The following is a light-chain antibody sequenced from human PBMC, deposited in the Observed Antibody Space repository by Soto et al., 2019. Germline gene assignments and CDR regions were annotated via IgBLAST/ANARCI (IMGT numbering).Light chain of an antibody. CDR3: QQYDSYSQT. CDR1: QGIGSW. Sequence: DIQMTQSPSTLSASVGDRVTITCRASQGIGSWLAWYQQKPGKAPKLLIYKASSLESGVPSRFSGSGSGTEFTLTISSLQPDDFATYYCQQYDSYSQTFGQGTKVEIK. J-gene: IGKJ1*01. V-gene: IGKV1-5*03. CDR2: KAS.